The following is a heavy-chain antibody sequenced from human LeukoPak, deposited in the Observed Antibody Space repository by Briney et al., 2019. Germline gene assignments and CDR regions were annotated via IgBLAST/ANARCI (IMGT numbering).Heavy chain of an antibody. CDR3: ARLLWAEGGATFDY. V-gene: IGHV4-30-4*01. J-gene: IGHJ4*02. CDR1: GGSISSGDYY. D-gene: IGHD1-26*01. CDR2: IYYSGSA. Sequence: SETLSLTCTVSGGSISSGDYYWSWIRQPPGKGLEWIGYIYYSGSAYYNPSLKSRVTISVDTSKNQFSLKLSSVTAADTAVYYCARLLWAEGGATFDYWGQGTLVTVSS.